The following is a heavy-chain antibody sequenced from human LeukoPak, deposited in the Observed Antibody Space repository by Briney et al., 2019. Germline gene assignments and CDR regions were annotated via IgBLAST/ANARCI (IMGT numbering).Heavy chain of an antibody. CDR3: ARVAVTTVPDYYFDY. Sequence: SETLSLTCTVSGGSIRSSYYYWGWIRQPPGKGLEWIGSIYDSGSTYYNPSLKSRVTISVDTSKNQFSLKLNSVTAADTAVYYCARVAVTTVPDYYFDYWGQGTLVTVSS. D-gene: IGHD4-17*01. CDR1: GGSIRSSYYY. V-gene: IGHV4-39*01. CDR2: IYDSGST. J-gene: IGHJ4*02.